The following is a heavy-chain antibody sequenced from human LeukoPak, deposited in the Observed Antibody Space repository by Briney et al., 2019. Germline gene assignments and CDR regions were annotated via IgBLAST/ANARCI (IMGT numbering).Heavy chain of an antibody. Sequence: SETLSLTCTVSGGSISSYYWSWIRQPPGKGLEWIGYIYYSGSTNYNPSLKSRVTISLDTSKNQFSLKLWSVTAADTAVYYCARGPFPDYYGSGSFDYWGQGTLVTVSS. J-gene: IGHJ4*02. D-gene: IGHD3-10*01. CDR3: ARGPFPDYYGSGSFDY. CDR2: IYYSGST. V-gene: IGHV4-59*01. CDR1: GGSISSYY.